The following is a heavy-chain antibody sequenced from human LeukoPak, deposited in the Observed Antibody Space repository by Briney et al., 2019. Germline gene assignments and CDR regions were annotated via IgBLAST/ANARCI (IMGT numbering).Heavy chain of an antibody. D-gene: IGHD4-11*01. J-gene: IGHJ4*02. V-gene: IGHV3-30*18. CDR3: AEGGNSSINY. CDR2: ISSDASYD. CDR1: GFTFSSYG. Sequence: AGGSLRLSCAASGFTFSSYGMHWVRQAPGKGLEWVAHISSDASYDHYVDSVRGRFTISRDNSKNTLYLQVDSVRGEDTAVYYCAEGGNSSINYWGQGTLVTVSS.